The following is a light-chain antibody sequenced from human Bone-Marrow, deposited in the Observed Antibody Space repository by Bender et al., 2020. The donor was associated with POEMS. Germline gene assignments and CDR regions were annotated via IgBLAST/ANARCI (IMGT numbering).Light chain of an antibody. CDR2: DVS. Sequence: QSALTQPASVSGSPGQSITISCTGTSSDIGGYNYVAWYQHHPGKAPKLMIFDVSNRPSGVSYRFSGSKSGNTASLTISGLQAEDEADYYCSSYTSSSTVFGGGTKLTVL. J-gene: IGLJ2*01. CDR3: SSYTSSSTV. CDR1: SSDIGGYNY. V-gene: IGLV2-14*03.